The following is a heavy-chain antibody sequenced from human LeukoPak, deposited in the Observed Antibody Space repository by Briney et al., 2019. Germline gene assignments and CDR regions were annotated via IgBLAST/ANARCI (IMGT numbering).Heavy chain of an antibody. CDR2: ISGSGGST. CDR1: GFTFSSYA. V-gene: IGHV3-23*01. CDR3: AKATSWLPFDY. J-gene: IGHJ4*02. D-gene: IGHD5-12*01. Sequence: GGSLRLSCAASGFTFSSYAVTWVRQAPGKGLEWVSAISGSGGSTYYADSVKGRFTISRDNSKNTLYLQMNSLRAEDTAVYYCAKATSWLPFDYWGQGTLVTVSS.